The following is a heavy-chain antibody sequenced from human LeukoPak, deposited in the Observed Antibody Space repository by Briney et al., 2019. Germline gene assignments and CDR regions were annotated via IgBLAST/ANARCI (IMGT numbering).Heavy chain of an antibody. V-gene: IGHV3-23*01. CDR1: GFTFSSYE. Sequence: GGSLRLSCAASGFTFSSYEMNWVRQAPGKGLEWVSTISDNGASTFYADSVKGRFTISRDNSKNTLYLQMSSLRAEDTAVYYCAKSSVRGVDSFDYWGQGTLVTVSS. CDR3: AKSSVRGVDSFDY. CDR2: ISDNGAST. D-gene: IGHD3-10*01. J-gene: IGHJ4*02.